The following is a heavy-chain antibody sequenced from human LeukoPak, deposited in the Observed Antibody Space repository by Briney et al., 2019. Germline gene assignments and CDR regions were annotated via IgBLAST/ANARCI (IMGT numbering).Heavy chain of an antibody. CDR2: ISAYNGNT. V-gene: IGHV1-18*01. J-gene: IGHJ4*02. D-gene: IGHD3-22*01. Sequence: EASVKVSCKASGYTFTSYGISWVRQAPGQGLEWMGWISAYNGNTNYAQKLQGRVTMTTDTSTSTAYMELRSLRSDDTAVYYCARDTHYYDSSGYCQGPLNYWGQGTLVTVSS. CDR1: GYTFTSYG. CDR3: ARDTHYYDSSGYCQGPLNY.